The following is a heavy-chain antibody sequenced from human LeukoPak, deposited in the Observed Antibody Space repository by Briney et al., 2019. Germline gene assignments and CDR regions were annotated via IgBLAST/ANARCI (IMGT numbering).Heavy chain of an antibody. CDR2: INHSGST. CDR3: ARGLAARGDY. CDR1: GGSFSGYY. J-gene: IGHJ4*02. Sequence: PSETLSLTCAVYGGSFSGYYWSWIRQPPGKGLEWIGEINHSGSTNYNPSLKSRVTISVDTSKNQFFLKLSSVTAADTAVYYCARGLAARGDYWGQGTLVTVSS. D-gene: IGHD6-6*01. V-gene: IGHV4-34*01.